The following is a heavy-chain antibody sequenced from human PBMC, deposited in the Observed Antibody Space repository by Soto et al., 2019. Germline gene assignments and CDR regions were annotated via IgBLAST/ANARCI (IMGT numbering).Heavy chain of an antibody. CDR1: GFTFDDYG. V-gene: IGHV3-20*01. CDR3: ARRLTGTTLEEYYYYYMDV. D-gene: IGHD1-7*01. J-gene: IGHJ6*03. CDR2: INWNGGST. Sequence: GGSLRLSCAASGFTFDDYGMSWVRQAPGKGLEWVSGINWNGGSTGYADSVKGRFTISRDNAKNSLYLQMNSLRAEDTALYHCARRLTGTTLEEYYYYYMDVWGKGTTVTVSS.